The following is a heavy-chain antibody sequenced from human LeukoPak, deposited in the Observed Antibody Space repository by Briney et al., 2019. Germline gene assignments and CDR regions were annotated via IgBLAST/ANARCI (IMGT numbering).Heavy chain of an antibody. CDR2: ISYDGTKK. D-gene: IGHD3-10*01. V-gene: IGHV3-30*18. Sequence: GGSPRLSCAASGFTFSDYGIHWVRQAPGKGLQWVAVISYDGTKKYYADSVKGRLTISRDNSNNTLYLQINSLKAEDTAVYYCTKGPDPGGFGYWGQGTLVTVSS. CDR3: TKGPDPGGFGY. CDR1: GFTFSDYG. J-gene: IGHJ4*02.